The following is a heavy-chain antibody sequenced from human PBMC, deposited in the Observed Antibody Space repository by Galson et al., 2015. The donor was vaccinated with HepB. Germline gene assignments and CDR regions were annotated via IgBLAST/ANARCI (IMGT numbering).Heavy chain of an antibody. CDR2: ISAYNSNT. D-gene: IGHD3-3*01. CDR1: GYTFSNYG. V-gene: IGHV1-18*04. CDR3: ARDRIPFLEWIFSPPDAY. Sequence: SVKVSCKASGYTFSNYGISWVRQAPGQGLEWMGWISAYNSNTNFAQNLQGRVTLTTDTSTNTAYMELRSLRSDDTAVYYCARDRIPFLEWIFSPPDAYWGQGTLVAVSS. J-gene: IGHJ4*02.